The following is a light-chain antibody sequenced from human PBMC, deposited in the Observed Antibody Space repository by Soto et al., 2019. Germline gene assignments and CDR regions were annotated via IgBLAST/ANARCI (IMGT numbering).Light chain of an antibody. CDR3: QQYGSSPRT. V-gene: IGKV3-20*01. Sequence: EIVLTQSPGTLSLSPGERATLSCRASQSVSSGYLAWYQQKPGQAPRLLIYDASRRATGIPDRFSGSVSGTDFTLTISRLEPEDFAVYYCQQYGSSPRTFGQGTKVEIK. CDR2: DAS. CDR1: QSVSSGY. J-gene: IGKJ1*01.